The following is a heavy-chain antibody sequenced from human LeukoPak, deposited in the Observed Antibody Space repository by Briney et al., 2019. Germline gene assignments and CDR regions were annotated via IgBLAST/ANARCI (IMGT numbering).Heavy chain of an antibody. D-gene: IGHD3-3*01. V-gene: IGHV4-38-2*02. CDR3: ARGARYYDFWSGYYNYYYYYYMDV. J-gene: IGHJ6*03. CDR1: GYSISSGYY. Sequence: SETLSLTCTVSGYSISSGYYWGWIRQPPGKGLEWIGEINHSGSTNYNPSLKSRVTISVDTSKNQFSLKLSSVTAADTAVYYCARGARYYDFWSGYYNYYYYYYMDVWGKGTTVTVSS. CDR2: INHSGST.